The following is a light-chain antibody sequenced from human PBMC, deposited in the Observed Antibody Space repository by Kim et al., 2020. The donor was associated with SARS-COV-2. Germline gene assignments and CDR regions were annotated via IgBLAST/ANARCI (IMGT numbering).Light chain of an antibody. J-gene: IGLJ2*01. CDR3: YSAADNNVV. V-gene: IGLV3-27*01. CDR2: KDS. Sequence: SPGKTARITCSGDVLAKKYDRGFKQKPGQAPVLVIYKDSERRSGIPERFSGSSAGTTVTLTISGAQVEDEADYYCYSAADNNVVCGGGTQLTV. CDR1: VLAKKY.